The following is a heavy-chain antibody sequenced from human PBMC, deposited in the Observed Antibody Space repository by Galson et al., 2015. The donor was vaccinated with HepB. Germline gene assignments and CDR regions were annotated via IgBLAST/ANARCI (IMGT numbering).Heavy chain of an antibody. V-gene: IGHV3-21*01. CDR2: ISSSSSYI. J-gene: IGHJ4*03. CDR3: AGENFDKLTAYGTPSLY. D-gene: IGHD3-9*01. Sequence: SLRLSCAASGFTFSSYTMNWVRQAPGKGLEWVSSISSSSSYIYYVQSVKGRFTISRDNAKNSLFLQMNSLRAEDTAVYYCAGENFDKLTAYGTPSLYCGPRALVPASS. CDR1: GFTFSSYT.